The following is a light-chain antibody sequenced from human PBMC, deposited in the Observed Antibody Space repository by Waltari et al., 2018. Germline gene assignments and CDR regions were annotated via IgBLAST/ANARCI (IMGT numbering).Light chain of an antibody. Sequence: QSVLTQPPSVSGDPGQRVTISCTGSSSNIGAGYDVHWYQQLPGTAPKLLIYGNSKRPSGGPDRVAGAKSGTSASLAITGLQAEDEADYYCQSYDSSLSDVVFGGGTKLTVL. CDR1: SSNIGAGYD. CDR3: QSYDSSLSDVV. V-gene: IGLV1-40*01. CDR2: GNS. J-gene: IGLJ2*01.